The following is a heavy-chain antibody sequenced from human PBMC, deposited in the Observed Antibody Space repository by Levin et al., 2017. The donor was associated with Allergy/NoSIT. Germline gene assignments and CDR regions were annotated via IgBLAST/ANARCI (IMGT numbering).Heavy chain of an antibody. J-gene: IGHJ4*02. V-gene: IGHV3-21*01. CDR2: ISTGSTYI. CDR1: GFKFSDFS. Sequence: MTGGSLRLSCAASGFKFSDFSMNWVRQAPGKGLEWVSSISTGSTYIHYADSMKGRFTISRDNAKNSLYLQMNSLRADDTAVYYCARDSYSSSNFDLWGQGTLVTVSS. D-gene: IGHD6-13*01. CDR3: ARDSYSSSNFDL.